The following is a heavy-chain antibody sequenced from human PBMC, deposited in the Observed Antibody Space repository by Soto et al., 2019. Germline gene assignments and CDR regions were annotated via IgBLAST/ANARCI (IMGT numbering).Heavy chain of an antibody. CDR3: ARGTGHDYGDCSWFDP. V-gene: IGHV4-30-4*01. J-gene: IGHJ5*02. D-gene: IGHD4-17*01. Sequence: PSETLSLTCSVSGGSISSGDYYWNWIRQPPGKGLEWIGHIYYSGSTSYNPSLKSRVTISVDTSKNQFSLKLSSVTAADTAVYYCARGTGHDYGDCSWFDPWGQGTLVPVSS. CDR2: IYYSGST. CDR1: GGSISSGDYY.